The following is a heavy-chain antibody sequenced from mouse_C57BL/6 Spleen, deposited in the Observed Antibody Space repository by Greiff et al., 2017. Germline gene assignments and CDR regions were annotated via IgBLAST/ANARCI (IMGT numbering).Heavy chain of an antibody. V-gene: IGHV5-6*01. Sequence: EVKLMESGGDLVKPGGSLKLSCAASGFTFSSYGMSWVRQTPDKRLEWVATISSGGSYTYYPDSVKGRFTISRDNAKNTLYLQMSSLKSEDTAMYYCARAGGDSYYAMDYWGQGTSVTVSS. J-gene: IGHJ4*01. CDR3: ARAGGDSYYAMDY. CDR1: GFTFSSYG. CDR2: ISSGGSYT.